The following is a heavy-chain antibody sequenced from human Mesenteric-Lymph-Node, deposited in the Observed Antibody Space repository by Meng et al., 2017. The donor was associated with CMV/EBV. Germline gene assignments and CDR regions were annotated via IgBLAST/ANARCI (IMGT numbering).Heavy chain of an antibody. CDR2: INSDGSST. CDR1: GFSVSSYW. CDR3: ARANNHAMDV. J-gene: IGHJ6*02. D-gene: IGHD1/OR15-1a*01. V-gene: IGHV3-74*01. Sequence: LRLSCAASGFSVSSYWMHWVRQAPGKGLVWVSRINSDGSSTTYADPVKGRFTFSRDNAKNTLYLQMNSLRAEDTAVYYCARANNHAMDVWGQGTTVTVSS.